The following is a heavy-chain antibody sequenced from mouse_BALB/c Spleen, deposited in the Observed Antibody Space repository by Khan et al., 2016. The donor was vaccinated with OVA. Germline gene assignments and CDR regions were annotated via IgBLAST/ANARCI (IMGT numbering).Heavy chain of an antibody. D-gene: IGHD1-1*01. CDR1: GYTFINYW. CDR2: INPSTGYT. Sequence: QVQLQQSGAELAKPGASVKMSCKASGYTFINYWILWVKQRPGQGLEWIGYINPSTGYTEYNQNFKDKATLTADKSSSTAYMQLSSRTSEDSAVYYCARRGLRWDFDYWGQGTTLTVSS. V-gene: IGHV1-7*01. CDR3: ARRGLRWDFDY. J-gene: IGHJ2*01.